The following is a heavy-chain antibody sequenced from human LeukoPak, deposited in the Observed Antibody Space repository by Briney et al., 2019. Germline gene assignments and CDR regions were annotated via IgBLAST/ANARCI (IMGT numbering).Heavy chain of an antibody. J-gene: IGHJ6*03. CDR2: ISWNSGSI. D-gene: IGHD3-10*01. Sequence: PGGSLRLSCAASGFTFDDYAMHWVRQAPGKGLEWVSGISWNSGSIGYADSVKGRLTIARDNSKNTVFLQMTSLRADDAAVYYCAKDWQVYYYGSGTYYSVADYMDVWGKGTTVTVSS. CDR3: AKDWQVYYYGSGTYYSVADYMDV. V-gene: IGHV3-9*01. CDR1: GFTFDDYA.